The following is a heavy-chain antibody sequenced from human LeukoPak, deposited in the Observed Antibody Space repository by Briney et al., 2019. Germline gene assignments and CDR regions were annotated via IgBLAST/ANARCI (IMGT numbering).Heavy chain of an antibody. CDR1: GFTFSGYA. CDR2: ISYDGNNK. J-gene: IGHJ4*02. V-gene: IGHV3-30*04. CDR3: ARNENSGWGYFDY. Sequence: PGRSLRLSCAGSGFTFSGYAMHWVRQAPDKGLEWVAVISYDGNNKYYADSVKGRFTISRDNSKDTLYLQMNSLRAEDTAVYYCARNENSGWGYFDYWGQGTLVTVSS. D-gene: IGHD5-12*01.